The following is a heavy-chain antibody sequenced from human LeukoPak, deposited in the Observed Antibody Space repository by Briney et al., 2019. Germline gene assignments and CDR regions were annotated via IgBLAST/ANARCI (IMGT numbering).Heavy chain of an antibody. CDR1: GFTFSSYA. CDR3: AKDKNWAYFDY. CDR2: ISGSGGST. V-gene: IGHV3-23*01. Sequence: GGSLRLSCAASGFTFSSYAMSWVRRAPGKGLEWVSAISGSGGSTYYADSVKGRFTISRDNSKNTPYLQMNSLRAEDTAVYYCAKDKNWAYFDYWGQGTLVTVSS. J-gene: IGHJ4*02. D-gene: IGHD7-27*01.